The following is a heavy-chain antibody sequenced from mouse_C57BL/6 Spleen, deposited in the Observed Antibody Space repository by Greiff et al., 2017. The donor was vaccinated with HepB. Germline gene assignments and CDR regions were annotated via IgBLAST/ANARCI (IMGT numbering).Heavy chain of an antibody. D-gene: IGHD1-1*01. CDR2: IDPETGGT. V-gene: IGHV1-15*01. J-gene: IGHJ1*03. CDR1: GYTFTDYE. CDR3: TRASLRTGYFDV. Sequence: QVQLQQSGAELVRPGASVTLSCKASGYTFTDYEMHWVKQTPVHGLEWIGAIDPETGGTAYNQKFKGKAILTADKSSSTAYMELRSLTSEDSAVYYCTRASLRTGYFDVWGTGTTVTVSS.